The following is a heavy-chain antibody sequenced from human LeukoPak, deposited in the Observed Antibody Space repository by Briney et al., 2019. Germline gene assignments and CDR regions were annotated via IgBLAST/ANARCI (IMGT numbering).Heavy chain of an antibody. D-gene: IGHD5-24*01. CDR2: IIPIFGTA. CDR1: GGTFSSYA. Sequence: EASVMVSCKASGGTFSSYAISWVRQAPGQGLEWMGGIIPIFGTANYAQKFQGRVTITADESTSTAYMELSSLRSEDTAVFYCARSRDGYLYYFDYWGQGTQVTVSS. CDR3: ARSRDGYLYYFDY. J-gene: IGHJ4*02. V-gene: IGHV1-69*13.